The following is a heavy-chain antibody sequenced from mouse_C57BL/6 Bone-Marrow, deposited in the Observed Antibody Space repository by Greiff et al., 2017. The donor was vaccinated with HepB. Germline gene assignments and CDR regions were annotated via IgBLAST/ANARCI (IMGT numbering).Heavy chain of an antibody. J-gene: IGHJ2*01. V-gene: IGHV1-69*01. Sequence: VQLQQPGAELVMPGASVKLSCKASGYTFTSYWMHWVKQRPGQGLEWIGEIDPSDSYTNYNQKFKGKSTLTVDKPSSTAYMQLSSLTSEDSAVYYCAREGGVVAHFDYWGQGTTLTVSS. CDR2: IDPSDSYT. CDR1: GYTFTSYW. CDR3: AREGGVVAHFDY. D-gene: IGHD1-1*01.